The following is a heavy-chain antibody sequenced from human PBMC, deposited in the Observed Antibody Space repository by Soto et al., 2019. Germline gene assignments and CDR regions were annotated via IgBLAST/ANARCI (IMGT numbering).Heavy chain of an antibody. CDR2: IYYSGST. V-gene: IGHV4-31*03. CDR3: ARDKGGTQDY. CDR1: GGSISSGGYY. J-gene: IGHJ4*02. Sequence: SETLSLTCTVSGGSISSGGYYWSWIRQHPGKGLEWIGYIYYSGSTYYNPSLKSRVTISVDTSKNQFSLKLSSVTAADTAVYYCARDKGGTQDYWGQGTLVTVSS.